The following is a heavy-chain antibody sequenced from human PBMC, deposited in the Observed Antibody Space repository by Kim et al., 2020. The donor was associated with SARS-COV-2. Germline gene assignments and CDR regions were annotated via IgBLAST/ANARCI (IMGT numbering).Heavy chain of an antibody. D-gene: IGHD6-13*01. V-gene: IGHV4-39*01. J-gene: IGHJ2*01. CDR3: ARHQRYSRGWYV. CDR2: AYYIGNT. Sequence: SETLSLTCTVSGGSLSSSSYYWGWIRQPPGKGLEWIGTAYYIGNTYYNPSLKSRATISVDTSKNQFSLKLGSVTAADTAGYYCARHQRYSRGWYV. CDR1: GGSLSSSSYY.